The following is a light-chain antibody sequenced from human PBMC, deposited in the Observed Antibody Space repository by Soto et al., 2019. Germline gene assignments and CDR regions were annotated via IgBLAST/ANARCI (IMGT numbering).Light chain of an antibody. CDR3: QSYDSSLRGYV. Sequence: QSLLTQPPSVSGAPGQRITISCSGGSSNIGAGYDVHWYQQFPGTAPKLIIYGHTNRPSGVPDRFSGSKSGASAPLAITGLQAEDEADYYCQSYDSSLRGYVFGLGTKVTVL. J-gene: IGLJ1*01. V-gene: IGLV1-40*01. CDR1: SSNIGAGYD. CDR2: GHT.